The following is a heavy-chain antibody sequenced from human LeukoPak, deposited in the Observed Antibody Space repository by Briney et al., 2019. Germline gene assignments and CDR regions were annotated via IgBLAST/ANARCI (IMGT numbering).Heavy chain of an antibody. CDR1: GFTFSSYG. Sequence: PGGSLRLSCAASGFTFSSYGMHWVRQAPGKGLEWVAVISYDGSNKYYADSVKGRFTISRDNSKNTLYLQMNSLKTEDTAVYYCTTEDIVVVVAATPKDYWGQGTLVTVSS. J-gene: IGHJ4*02. CDR2: ISYDGSNK. CDR3: TTEDIVVVVAATPKDY. D-gene: IGHD2-15*01. V-gene: IGHV3-30*03.